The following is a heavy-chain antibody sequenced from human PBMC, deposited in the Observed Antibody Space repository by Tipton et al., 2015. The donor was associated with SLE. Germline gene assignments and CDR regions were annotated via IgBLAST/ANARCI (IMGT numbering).Heavy chain of an antibody. D-gene: IGHD2-21*01. CDR3: VRQRLWSDY. J-gene: IGHJ4*02. CDR2: IYYTGST. CDR1: SSYD. V-gene: IGHV4-39*01. Sequence: SSYDMSWVRQAPGKGLGWIGNIYYTGSTYYNPSLRSRVTISIDTSKSHFSLKLASVTATDTAVYYCVRQRLWSDYWGQGNLVTVSS.